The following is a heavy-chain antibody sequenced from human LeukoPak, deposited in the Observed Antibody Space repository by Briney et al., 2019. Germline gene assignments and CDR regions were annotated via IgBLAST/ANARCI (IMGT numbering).Heavy chain of an antibody. CDR1: GFTFGDYA. CDR3: ARARFLESYFDY. V-gene: IGHV3-48*01. J-gene: IGHJ4*02. CDR2: ITSSSSTI. D-gene: IGHD3-3*01. Sequence: GGSLRLSCTASGFTFGDYAMSWVRQAPGKGLEWVSYITSSSSTIYYTDSVKGRFTISRDNAKNSLYLQMNSLRAEDTAMYYCARARFLESYFDYWGLGTLVTVSS.